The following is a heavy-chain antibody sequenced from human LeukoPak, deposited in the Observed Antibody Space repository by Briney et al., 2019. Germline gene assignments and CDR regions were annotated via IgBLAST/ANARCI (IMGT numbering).Heavy chain of an antibody. J-gene: IGHJ4*02. CDR1: GGSISSSSYY. V-gene: IGHV4-39*07. CDR3: ARVLLWSTFRYLFD. D-gene: IGHD3-9*01. Sequence: PSETLSLTCTVSGGSISSSSYYWGWIRQPPGKGLEWIGSIYYSGSTYYNPSLKSRVTISVDKSKNQFSLKLNSVTAADTAVYYCARVLLWSTFRYLFDWGQGTLVTVSS. CDR2: IYYSGST.